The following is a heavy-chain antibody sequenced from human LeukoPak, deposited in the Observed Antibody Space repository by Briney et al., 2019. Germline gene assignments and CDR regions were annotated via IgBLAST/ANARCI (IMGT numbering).Heavy chain of an antibody. CDR2: IYHSGST. CDR1: EDSISSSNYY. Sequence: SETLSLTCTVSEDSISSSNYYWGWIRQPPRKGLEWIGSIYHSGSTYYNPSLKSRLSISVDKSKNQFSLKLSSVTAADTAVYYCVTQLRMVGGIINLYYFDYWGQGTLVTVSS. CDR3: VTQLRMVGGIINLYYFDY. J-gene: IGHJ4*02. D-gene: IGHD3-10*01. V-gene: IGHV4-39*01.